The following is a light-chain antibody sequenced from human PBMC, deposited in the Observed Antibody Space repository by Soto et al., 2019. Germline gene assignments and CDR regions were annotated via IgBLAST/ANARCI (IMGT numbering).Light chain of an antibody. CDR2: DAS. J-gene: IGKJ5*01. CDR1: QSVSSN. V-gene: IGKV3-15*01. CDR3: QHYNNWPIT. Sequence: EIVMTQSPATLSVSPVEIATLSCRASQSVSSNLAWYQQKPGQAPRLLIYDASTRATGIPARFSGSGSGTEFTLTISSLQSEDFAVYYCQHYNNWPITFGQGTRLEIK.